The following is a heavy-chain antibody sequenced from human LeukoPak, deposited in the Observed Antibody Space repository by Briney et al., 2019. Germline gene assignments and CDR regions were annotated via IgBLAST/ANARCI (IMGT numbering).Heavy chain of an antibody. D-gene: IGHD6-13*01. Sequence: SLRLSCTASGITFSSYEMNWVRQPPGKGLECVSYISSSGSTKYYADSVKGRFTISRDNARNAVELQMNSLRAEDTSVYYCASNKAAAWVPGAGGYWGQGTLVTVSS. J-gene: IGHJ4*02. V-gene: IGHV3-48*03. CDR3: ASNKAAAWVPGAGGY. CDR2: ISSSGSTK. CDR1: GITFSSYE.